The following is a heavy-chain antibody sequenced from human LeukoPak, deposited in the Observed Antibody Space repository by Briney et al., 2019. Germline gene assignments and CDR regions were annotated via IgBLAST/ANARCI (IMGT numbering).Heavy chain of an antibody. V-gene: IGHV3-9*03. CDR3: AKDQTGGFWTVRIDD. CDR1: GFTFSSYS. D-gene: IGHD3/OR15-3a*01. CDR2: ISWNSGSI. J-gene: IGHJ4*02. Sequence: PGGSLRLSCAASGFTFSSYSMNWVRQAPGKGLEWVSGISWNSGSIAYADSVKGRFTISRDNAKNSLYLQMNSLRAEDMALYYFAKDQTGGFWTVRIDDWGQGTLVTASS.